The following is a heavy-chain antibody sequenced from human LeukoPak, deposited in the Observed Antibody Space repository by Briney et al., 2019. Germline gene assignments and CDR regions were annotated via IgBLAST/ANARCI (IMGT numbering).Heavy chain of an antibody. CDR3: ARDQGYYDSSGEGLYYYYYGMDV. CDR1: GGSISSYY. D-gene: IGHD3-22*01. J-gene: IGHJ6*02. Sequence: YPSETLSLTCTVSGGSISSYYWSWIRQPPGKGLEWIGYIYYSGSTNYNPSLKSRVTISVDTSKNQFSLKLSSVTAADTAVYYCARDQGYYDSSGEGLYYYYYGMDVWGQGTTVTVSS. CDR2: IYYSGST. V-gene: IGHV4-59*01.